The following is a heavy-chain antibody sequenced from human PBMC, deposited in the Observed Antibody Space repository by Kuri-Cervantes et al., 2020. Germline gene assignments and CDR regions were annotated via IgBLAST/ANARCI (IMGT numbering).Heavy chain of an antibody. D-gene: IGHD5-18*01. Sequence: GSLRLSCTVSGGSISSHYWSWFRQPPGKGLEYIGYVYYSGSTNYNPSLKSRVTISVDSSKNQFSLKLTSVTAADTAVYYCARDRLAMVVWGQGALVTVSS. V-gene: IGHV4-59*11. CDR3: ARDRLAMVV. CDR2: VYYSGST. CDR1: GGSISSHY. J-gene: IGHJ4*02.